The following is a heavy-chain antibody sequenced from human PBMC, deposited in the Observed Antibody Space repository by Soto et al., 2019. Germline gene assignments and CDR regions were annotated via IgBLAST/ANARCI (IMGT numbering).Heavy chain of an antibody. CDR3: ARRYGGNFDY. J-gene: IGHJ4*02. D-gene: IGHD1-26*01. V-gene: IGHV4-59*01. CDR2: IYYSGST. Sequence: SETLSLTCTVSGGSINNYYWSWIRQPPGKGLEWIGYIYYSGSTNYNPSLKSRVTISVDRSKNQFSLKLSSVTAADTAVYYCARRYGGNFDYWGQGTLVTVSS. CDR1: GGSINNYY.